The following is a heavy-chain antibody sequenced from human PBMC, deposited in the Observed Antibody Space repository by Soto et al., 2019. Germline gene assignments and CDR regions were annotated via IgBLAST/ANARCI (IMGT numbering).Heavy chain of an antibody. J-gene: IGHJ4*02. V-gene: IGHV4-39*01. CDR1: GGSLSSSSYY. D-gene: IGHD4-17*01. CDR3: ARHLTTMTTTDY. Sequence: SETLSLTCTVSGGSLSSSSYYWGWIRQPPGKGLEWIGSFSYSGRTYYNPSLKSRVTISVYTSKKQFSLKLSSVTAADTAVYYCARHLTTMTTTDYWGQGTLVTVSS. CDR2: FSYSGRT.